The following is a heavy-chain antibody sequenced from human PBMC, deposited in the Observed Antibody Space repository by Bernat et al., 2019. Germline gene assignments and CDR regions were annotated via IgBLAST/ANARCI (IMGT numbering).Heavy chain of an antibody. D-gene: IGHD3-10*01. V-gene: IGHV3-66*01. J-gene: IGHJ4*02. CDR3: TRSGALAGQTVDY. CDR2: IYSGGST. Sequence: EVQLVESGGGLVQPGGSLRLSCAASGFTVSSNYMSWVRQAPGKGLEWVSVIYSGGSTYYADSVKGRFTISRDNSKNTLYLQMNSLGAEDTAVYYCTRSGALAGQTVDYWGQGTLVTVSS. CDR1: GFTVSSNY.